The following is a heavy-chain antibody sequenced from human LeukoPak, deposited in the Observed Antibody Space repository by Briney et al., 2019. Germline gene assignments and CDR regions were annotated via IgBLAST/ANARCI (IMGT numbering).Heavy chain of an antibody. CDR2: ISSSSSTL. J-gene: IGHJ4*02. CDR1: GFTFSSYG. Sequence: GGSLRLSCAASGFTFSSYGMTWVRQAPGKGLEWVSYISSSSSTLYYADSVKGRFTISRDNAKNSLYLQLNSLRAEDTAVYYCARALSMIVPLGYWGQGTLVTVSS. CDR3: ARALSMIVPLGY. V-gene: IGHV3-48*01. D-gene: IGHD3-22*01.